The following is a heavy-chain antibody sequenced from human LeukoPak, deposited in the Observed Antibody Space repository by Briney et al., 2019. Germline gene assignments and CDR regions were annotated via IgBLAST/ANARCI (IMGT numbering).Heavy chain of an antibody. CDR1: GFTFSSCG. Sequence: PGGSLRLSCAASGFTFSSCGMHWVRQAPGKGLEWVAVISCDGSNKYYADSVKGRFTISRDNSKNTLHLQMNSLRAEDTAVYYCAXDWNDAIDYWGQGTLVTVSS. V-gene: IGHV3-30*03. D-gene: IGHD1-1*01. CDR3: AXDWNDAIDY. J-gene: IGHJ4*02. CDR2: ISCDGSNK.